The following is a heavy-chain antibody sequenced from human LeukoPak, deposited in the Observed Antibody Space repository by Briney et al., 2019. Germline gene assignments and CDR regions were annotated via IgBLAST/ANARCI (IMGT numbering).Heavy chain of an antibody. D-gene: IGHD3-10*01. CDR3: ARAGARIRAYYYGSGSYLGY. J-gene: IGHJ4*02. Sequence: GGSLRLSCADSGFTFSSYAMHWVRQAPGKGLEWVAVISYDGSNKYYADSVKGRFTISRDNSKNTLYLQMNSLRAEDTAVYYCARAGARIRAYYYGSGSYLGYWGQGTLVTVSS. V-gene: IGHV3-30-3*01. CDR2: ISYDGSNK. CDR1: GFTFSSYA.